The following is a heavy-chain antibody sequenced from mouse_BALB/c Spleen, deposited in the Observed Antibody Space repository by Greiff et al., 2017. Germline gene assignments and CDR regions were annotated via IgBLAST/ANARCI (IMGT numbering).Heavy chain of an antibody. V-gene: IGHV5-17*02. CDR3: ARSDRFTTVVNYYAMDY. J-gene: IGHJ4*01. CDR1: GFTFSSFG. Sequence: EVKVVESGGGLVQPGGSRKLSCAASGFTFSSFGMHWVRQAPEKGLEWVAYISSGSSTIYYADTVKGRFTISRDNPKNTLFLQMTSLRSEDTAMYYCARSDRFTTVVNYYAMDYWGQGTSVTVSS. D-gene: IGHD1-1*01. CDR2: ISSGSSTI.